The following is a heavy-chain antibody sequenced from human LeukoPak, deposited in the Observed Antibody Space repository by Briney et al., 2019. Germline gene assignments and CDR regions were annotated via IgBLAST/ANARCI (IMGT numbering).Heavy chain of an antibody. J-gene: IGHJ4*02. Sequence: ATVKVSCKASGYTFTDYYIHWVRQAPGQGLEWMGRINSNNGVTDDAQNFQVGVTMTRVTSISTAYMELSRLTSAGTAVYYCARDLRSTSNWELDYWGQGTLVIVS. D-gene: IGHD1-26*01. CDR1: GYTFTDYY. CDR2: INSNNGVT. V-gene: IGHV1-2*06. CDR3: ARDLRSTSNWELDY.